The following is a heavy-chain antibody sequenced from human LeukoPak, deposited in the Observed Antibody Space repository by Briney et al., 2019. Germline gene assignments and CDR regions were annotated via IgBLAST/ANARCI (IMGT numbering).Heavy chain of an antibody. CDR2: ISYDGTNK. J-gene: IGHJ6*02. Sequence: GGSLRLSCAASGFTFSSYAVHWVRQAPGKGLEWVAVISYDGTNKYYADSVKGRFTISRDNSKDTLFLHMNSLRAEDTAVYYCAKDYYDSSPYYYGMDVWGQGTTVTVSS. CDR1: GFTFSSYA. D-gene: IGHD3-22*01. CDR3: AKDYYDSSPYYYGMDV. V-gene: IGHV3-30-3*01.